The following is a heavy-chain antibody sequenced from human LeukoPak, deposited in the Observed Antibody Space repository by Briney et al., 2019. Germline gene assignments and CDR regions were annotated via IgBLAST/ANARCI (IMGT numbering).Heavy chain of an antibody. J-gene: IGHJ6*03. Sequence: ASVKVSCKASGYTFTSYYMHWVRQAPGQGLEWMGIINPSGGSTSYAQKFQGRVTMTRDTSISTAYMELSRLRSDDTAVYYCARDLHTDEYSSSPFYMDVWGKGTTVTVSS. CDR3: ARDLHTDEYSSSPFYMDV. D-gene: IGHD6-6*01. V-gene: IGHV1-46*01. CDR2: INPSGGST. CDR1: GYTFTSYY.